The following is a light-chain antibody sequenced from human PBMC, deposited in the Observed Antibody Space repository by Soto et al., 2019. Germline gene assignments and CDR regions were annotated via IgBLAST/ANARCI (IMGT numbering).Light chain of an antibody. V-gene: IGLV2-18*01. CDR2: EVS. CDR1: SSDVGRHNR. Sequence: QSALTQPPSVSGSPGQSVTISCTGTSSDVGRHNRVSWYQQPPGTAPKLMIYEVSNRPSGVPDRFSGSKSGNTASLTISGLQAEDEADYYCSLYIGSTTFVFGTGTNVTVL. J-gene: IGLJ1*01. CDR3: SLYIGSTTFV.